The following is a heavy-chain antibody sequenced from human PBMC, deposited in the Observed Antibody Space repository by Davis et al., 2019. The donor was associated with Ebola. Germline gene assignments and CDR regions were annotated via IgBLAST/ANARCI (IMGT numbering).Heavy chain of an antibody. V-gene: IGHV3-23*01. J-gene: IGHJ4*02. CDR2: ISASGDSA. Sequence: GGSLRLSCVVSGFSFNSYGMSWVRQAPAKGLEYVSSISASGDSAHYADSVKGRFTISRDNSKNTLYPQMNGLRAEDTAVYYCARDPLGIPRGWHPKTWGQGTLVTVSS. CDR1: GFSFNSYG. CDR3: ARDPLGIPRGWHPKT. D-gene: IGHD3-10*01.